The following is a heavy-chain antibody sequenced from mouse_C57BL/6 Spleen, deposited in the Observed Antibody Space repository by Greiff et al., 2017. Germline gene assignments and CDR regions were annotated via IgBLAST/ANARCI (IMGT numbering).Heavy chain of an antibody. Sequence: EVKVVESGGGLVKPGGSLKLSCAASGFTFSSYAMSWVRQTPEKRLEWVATLSDGGSYTYYPDNVKGRFTISRDNAKNNLYLQMSHLKSEDTAMYYCARDGDYGPFAYWGQGTLVTVSA. CDR3: ARDGDYGPFAY. V-gene: IGHV5-4*01. J-gene: IGHJ3*01. CDR2: LSDGGSYT. CDR1: GFTFSSYA. D-gene: IGHD1-1*02.